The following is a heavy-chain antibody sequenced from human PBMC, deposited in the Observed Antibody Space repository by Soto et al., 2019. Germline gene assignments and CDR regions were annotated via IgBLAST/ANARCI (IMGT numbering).Heavy chain of an antibody. Sequence: PGGSLRLSCAASGFTFDNYAMHWVRQAPGKGLEWVSGINWNGGDIDYADSVKGRFTISRDNAKNSLYLQMDSLRADDTALYYCAKGGCISTSCYYFDYWGQGT. CDR2: INWNGGDI. CDR3: AKGGCISTSCYYFDY. V-gene: IGHV3-9*01. J-gene: IGHJ4*02. CDR1: GFTFDNYA. D-gene: IGHD2-2*01.